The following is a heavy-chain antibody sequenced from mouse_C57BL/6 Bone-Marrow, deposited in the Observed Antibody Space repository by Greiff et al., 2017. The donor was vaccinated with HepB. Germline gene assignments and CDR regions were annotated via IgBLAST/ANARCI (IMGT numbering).Heavy chain of an antibody. V-gene: IGHV1-9*01. CDR2: ILPGSGST. CDR3: AELGSY. J-gene: IGHJ2*01. CDR1: GYTFTGYW. Sequence: QVQLKQSGAELMKPGASVKLSCKATGYTFTGYWIEWVKQRPGHGLEWIGEILPGSGSTNYNDKFKGKATFTADTSSNTAYMQLSSLTTEDSAIYYCAELGSYWGQGTTLTVSS. D-gene: IGHD4-1*01.